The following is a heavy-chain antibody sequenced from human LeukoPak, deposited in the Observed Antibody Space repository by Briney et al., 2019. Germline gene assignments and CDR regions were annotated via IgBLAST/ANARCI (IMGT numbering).Heavy chain of an antibody. J-gene: IGHJ3*02. D-gene: IGHD4-17*01. CDR2: ISGSGGGT. CDR3: AEYRLSDYGAPTDAFDI. Sequence: GGSLRLSCAASGFSFKSYAMNWVRQAPGKGLEWVSAISGSGGGTYYADSVKGRFTISRDNSKNTLWLQMNSLRAEDTAVYYCAEYRLSDYGAPTDAFDIWGQGTMVTVSS. V-gene: IGHV3-23*01. CDR1: GFSFKSYA.